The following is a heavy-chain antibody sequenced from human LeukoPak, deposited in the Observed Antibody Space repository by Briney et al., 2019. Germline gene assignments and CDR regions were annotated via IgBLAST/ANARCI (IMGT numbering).Heavy chain of an antibody. Sequence: GASVKVSCKASGYTFTSYGISWVRQAPGQGLEWMGWNSAYNGNTNYAQKLQGRVTMTTDTSTSTAYMELRSLRSDDTAVYYCARDAGYCSSTSCRVYYYYMDVWGKGTTVTVSS. CDR1: GYTFTSYG. J-gene: IGHJ6*03. D-gene: IGHD2-2*01. V-gene: IGHV1-18*01. CDR3: ARDAGYCSSTSCRVYYYYMDV. CDR2: NSAYNGNT.